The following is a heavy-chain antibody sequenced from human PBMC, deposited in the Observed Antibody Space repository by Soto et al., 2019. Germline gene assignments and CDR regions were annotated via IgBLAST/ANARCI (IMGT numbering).Heavy chain of an antibody. CDR1: GESFTGYY. CDR2: INHYGGT. J-gene: IGHJ6*02. V-gene: IGHV4-34*01. D-gene: IGHD5-12*01. CDR3: ARHSGFSYRATTGIYTYYGLDV. Sequence: SLTCAVNGESFTGYYWTWIRQPPGKGLEWIGEINHYGGTNYNPSLKSRVTISEDTSKNRFSLKLTSVTAADTAVYYCARHSGFSYRATTGIYTYYGLDVWGQGTTVTVSS.